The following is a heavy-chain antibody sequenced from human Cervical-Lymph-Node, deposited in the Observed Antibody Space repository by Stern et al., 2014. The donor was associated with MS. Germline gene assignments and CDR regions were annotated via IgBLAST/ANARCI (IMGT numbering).Heavy chain of an antibody. CDR2: TSYDGSMT. J-gene: IGHJ4*02. D-gene: IGHD4-17*01. CDR1: GFTFKDYG. Sequence: VQLLESGGGVVQPGRSLRLSCAASGFTFKDYGMHWVRQAPGKGLEWVAVTSYDGSMTFYADSVKGRFTISRDSSKNTLFLQMDSLRSEDTAVYYCAKGRDYLVREFDHWGQGTLVTVSS. V-gene: IGHV3-30*18. CDR3: AKGRDYLVREFDH.